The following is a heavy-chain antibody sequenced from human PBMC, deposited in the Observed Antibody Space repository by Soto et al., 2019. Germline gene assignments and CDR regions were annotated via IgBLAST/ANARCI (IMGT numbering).Heavy chain of an antibody. CDR2: IYYSGRT. CDR3: ARMRGLGEISPYLDY. CDR1: GGSISDYQ. D-gene: IGHD3-16*01. V-gene: IGHV4-59*01. J-gene: IGHJ4*02. Sequence: QVQLQESGPGLVKPSETLSLTCSISGGSISDYQWNWIRQPPGKGLEWIGYIYYSGRTNYNPSLKGRLTISLDTSTRPFSLRLGSGDAAGTAVYYCARMRGLGEISPYLDYWGQGALVTVSS.